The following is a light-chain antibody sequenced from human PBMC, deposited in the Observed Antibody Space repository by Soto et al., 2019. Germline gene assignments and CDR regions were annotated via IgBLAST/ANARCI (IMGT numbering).Light chain of an antibody. Sequence: QSALTQPASVSGSPGQSITISCTGTSSDVGGYNYVSWYQQHPGKAPKLMIYDVSNRPSGVSNRFSGSKSGNTASLTISGLQAEDEADYYCDSYTSSSPSYVFGTGTKVTVL. V-gene: IGLV2-14*01. J-gene: IGLJ1*01. CDR3: DSYTSSSPSYV. CDR1: SSDVGGYNY. CDR2: DVS.